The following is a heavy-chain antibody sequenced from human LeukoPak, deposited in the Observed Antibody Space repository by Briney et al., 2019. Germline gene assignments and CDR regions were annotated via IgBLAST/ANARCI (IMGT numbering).Heavy chain of an antibody. J-gene: IGHJ4*02. CDR1: GFTFSSYA. D-gene: IGHD1-26*01. Sequence: GGSLRLSCAASGFTFSSYAMSWVRQAPGKGLEWVSAISGSGGSTYYADSVKGRFTISKDNSKNTLYLQMNSLRAEDTAVYYCAKIVGATARTISDYWGQGTLVTVSS. CDR3: AKIVGATARTISDY. CDR2: ISGSGGST. V-gene: IGHV3-23*01.